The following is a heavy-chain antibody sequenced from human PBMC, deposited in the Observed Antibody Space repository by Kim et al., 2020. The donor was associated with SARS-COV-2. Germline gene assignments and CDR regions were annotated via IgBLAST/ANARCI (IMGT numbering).Heavy chain of an antibody. V-gene: IGHV3-11*05. CDR2: ISGSSTNT. J-gene: IGHJ6*02. CDR3: ARDTSARTADNSYGLDV. D-gene: IGHD7-27*01. Sequence: GGSLRLSCAASGFTFSDYDMTWIRQAPGKGLEWVAYISGSSTNTNYADSVKGRFTISRDNAKNTLYLQMNSLTAEDTAVYYCARDTSARTADNSYGLDVWGQGTTVTVSS. CDR1: GFTFSDYD.